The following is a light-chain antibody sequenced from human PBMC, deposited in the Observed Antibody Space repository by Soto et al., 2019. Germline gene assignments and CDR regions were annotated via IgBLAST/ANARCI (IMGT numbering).Light chain of an antibody. CDR2: DAS. CDR1: QSVSSN. CDR3: QLYNDGLT. V-gene: IGKV3-15*01. J-gene: IGKJ4*02. Sequence: EIVMTQSPATLSVSPGERATLSCRASQSVSSNLAWYHQKPGQAPRLIIYDASTKATGIPARLSGSGSGTEFTITISSLQSEDFAVYYCQLYNDGLTFGGGTKVEIK.